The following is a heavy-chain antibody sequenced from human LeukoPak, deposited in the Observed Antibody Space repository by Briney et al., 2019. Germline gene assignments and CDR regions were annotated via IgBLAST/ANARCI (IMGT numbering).Heavy chain of an antibody. Sequence: PGGSLRLSCAASGFTFSSYWMSWVRQAPGKGLEWVANIKQDGSEKYYVDSVKGRFTISRDNAKNSLYLQMNSLRAEDTAVYYCAKDQDYDSSGSPTYFDYWGQGTLVTVSS. CDR3: AKDQDYDSSGSPTYFDY. J-gene: IGHJ4*02. D-gene: IGHD3-22*01. CDR2: IKQDGSEK. V-gene: IGHV3-7*03. CDR1: GFTFSSYW.